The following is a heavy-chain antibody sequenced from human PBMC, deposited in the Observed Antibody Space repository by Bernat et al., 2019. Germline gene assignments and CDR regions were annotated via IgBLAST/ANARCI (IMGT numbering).Heavy chain of an antibody. CDR1: GYTFTGYY. CDR3: AREPKTTVTTRYYYMDV. Sequence: QVQLVQSGAEVKKPGASVKVSCKASGYTFTGYYMHWVRQAPGQGLEWMGGIIPIFGIANYAQKFQGRVTITADKSTSTAYMELSSLRSEDTAVYYCAREPKTTVTTRYYYMDVWGKGTTVTVSS. V-gene: IGHV1-69*17. D-gene: IGHD4-17*01. CDR2: IIPIFGIA. J-gene: IGHJ6*03.